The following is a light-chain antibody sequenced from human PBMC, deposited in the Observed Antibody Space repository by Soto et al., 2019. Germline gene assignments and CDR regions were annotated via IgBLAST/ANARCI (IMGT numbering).Light chain of an antibody. V-gene: IGKV4-1*01. Sequence: DIVMTQSPDSLTVSLGERATIYCKSSQSVFYSSNNKNFLAWYQQKPGQPPKLLLYWASTRESGVPDRFSGSGSGTDFTLTINSLQPEDVAVYYCQQYYGSPLTFGQGTKVEIK. J-gene: IGKJ1*01. CDR3: QQYYGSPLT. CDR1: QSVFYSSNNKNF. CDR2: WAS.